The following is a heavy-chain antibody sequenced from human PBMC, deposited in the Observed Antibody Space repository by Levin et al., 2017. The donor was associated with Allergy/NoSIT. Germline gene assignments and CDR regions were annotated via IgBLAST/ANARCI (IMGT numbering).Heavy chain of an antibody. Sequence: SLKISCAASGFTFSTYDMYWVRQAPGKGLEWVAIISYDGSDKYYADSVKGRFTISRDNSNNTLYVQMNSLRVEDTAVYYCARGGYYYGDGGYLDYWGQGTQVTVSS. D-gene: IGHD4-17*01. CDR1: GFTFSTYD. CDR3: ARGGYYYGDGGYLDY. V-gene: IGHV3-33*01. J-gene: IGHJ4*02. CDR2: ISYDGSDK.